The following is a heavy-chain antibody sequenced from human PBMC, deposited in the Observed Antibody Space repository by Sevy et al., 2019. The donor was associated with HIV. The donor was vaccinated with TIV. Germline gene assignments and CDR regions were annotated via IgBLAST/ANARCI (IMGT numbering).Heavy chain of an antibody. CDR1: GFTFSNYY. V-gene: IGHV3-11*04. CDR2: ISGSGSTI. Sequence: GGSLRLSCAASGFTFSNYYMSWIRQAPGKGLEWVSYISGSGSTIYYADSVKGRFTISRDNARTSLFLQMDSLRAEDTALYYCARDLWFVGFWGNWFDPWGQGSLVTVSS. J-gene: IGHJ5*02. CDR3: ARDLWFVGFWGNWFDP. D-gene: IGHD3-16*01.